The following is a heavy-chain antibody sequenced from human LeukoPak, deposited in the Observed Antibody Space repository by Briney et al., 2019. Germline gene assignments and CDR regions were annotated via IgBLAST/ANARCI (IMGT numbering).Heavy chain of an antibody. D-gene: IGHD1-7*01. CDR3: ARTPRVTGTTYFYWFDP. Sequence: SETLSLTCTVSGDSISSYYWSWIRQPPGKGLEWIGYLYYSGSTNYNPSLQSRVTISVDRSKNQFSLKLSSVTAADTAVYYCARTPRVTGTTYFYWFDPWGQGTLVTVSS. J-gene: IGHJ5*02. CDR1: GDSISSYY. CDR2: LYYSGST. V-gene: IGHV4-59*08.